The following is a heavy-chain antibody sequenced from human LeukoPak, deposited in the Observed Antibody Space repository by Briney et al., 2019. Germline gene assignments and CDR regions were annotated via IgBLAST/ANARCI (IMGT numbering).Heavy chain of an antibody. CDR2: IFDSGRT. Sequence: SETLSLTCTVSGASISSGDYFWTWIRQPPGKGLEWIGYIFDSGRTDFNPSLKSRVTISVDRSKNQFSLKLSSVTAADTAVYYCARSGDYEKGYYYYSMDVWGQGTTVTVSS. V-gene: IGHV4-30-2*01. D-gene: IGHD4-17*01. J-gene: IGHJ6*02. CDR1: GASISSGDYF. CDR3: ARSGDYEKGYYYYSMDV.